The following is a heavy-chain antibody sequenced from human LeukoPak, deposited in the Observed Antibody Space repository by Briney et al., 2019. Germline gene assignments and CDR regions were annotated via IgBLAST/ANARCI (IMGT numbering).Heavy chain of an antibody. CDR2: INPNSGGT. V-gene: IGHV1-2*06. J-gene: IGHJ4*02. CDR3: ARGVFLNDFWSGTVDY. Sequence: ASVKVSCKASGYTFTGYYMHWVRQAPGQGLEWMGRINPNSGGTNYAQKFQGRVTMTRDTSISTAYMELSRLRSDDTAVYYCARGVFLNDFWSGTVDYWGQGTLVTVSS. CDR1: GYTFTGYY. D-gene: IGHD3-3*01.